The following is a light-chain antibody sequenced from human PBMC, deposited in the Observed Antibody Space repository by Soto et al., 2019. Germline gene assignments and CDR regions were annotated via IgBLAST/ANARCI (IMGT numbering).Light chain of an antibody. CDR1: QSVSSY. Sequence: EIVLTQSPATLSLSPGERATLSCRASQSVSSYVAWYQQKPGQAPMLLIYDASNRATGIPARFSGSGSGTDFTLTISSLEPEDFAVYYCQQRSNWPPGVYTFGQGTKLEIK. V-gene: IGKV3-11*01. CDR2: DAS. CDR3: QQRSNWPPGVYT. J-gene: IGKJ2*01.